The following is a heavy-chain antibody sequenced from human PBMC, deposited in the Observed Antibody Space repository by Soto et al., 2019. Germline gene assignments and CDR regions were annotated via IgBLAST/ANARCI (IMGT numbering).Heavy chain of an antibody. J-gene: IGHJ4*02. V-gene: IGHV1-18*01. CDR2: IRAYNGNT. D-gene: IGHD3-22*01. CDR3: ARETEREYYDSSAFDY. CDR1: GYTFTSYG. Sequence: QVQLVQSGAEVKKPGASVKVSCKASGYTFTSYGITWVRQAPGQGLERMGWIRAYNGNTNYAQKLQGRVTMTPDTSTSTAYMELGSLRSDDTAVYYCARETEREYYDSSAFDYWGQGTLVTVSS.